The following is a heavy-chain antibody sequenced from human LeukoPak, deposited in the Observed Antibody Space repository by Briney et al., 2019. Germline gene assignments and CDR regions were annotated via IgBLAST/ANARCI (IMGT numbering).Heavy chain of an antibody. Sequence: GGSLRLSCAASGFGVTSDFMTWVRQAPGKGLEWLSIIFTGSLDVRTAHADSVKGRFTISRDNSANTLYLQMDSLRTEDTATYYCATRGAWGPGTLVTVSS. CDR1: GFGVTSDF. V-gene: IGHV3-53*01. J-gene: IGHJ5*02. CDR3: ATRGA. CDR2: IFTGSLDVRT.